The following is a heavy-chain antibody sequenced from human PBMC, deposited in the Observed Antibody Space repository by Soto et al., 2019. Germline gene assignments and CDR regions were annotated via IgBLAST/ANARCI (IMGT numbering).Heavy chain of an antibody. V-gene: IGHV3-33*01. J-gene: IGHJ5*02. CDR3: ARDRYGGSPNWFDP. Sequence: LSXAASGFTFSSYGMHWVRQAPGKGLEWVAVIWYDGSNKYXADSVKGRFTISRDNSKNTLYLQMNSRRAEDTAVYYCARDRYGGSPNWFDPWGQGTLVTVSS. D-gene: IGHD4-17*01. CDR2: IWYDGSNK. CDR1: GFTFSSYG.